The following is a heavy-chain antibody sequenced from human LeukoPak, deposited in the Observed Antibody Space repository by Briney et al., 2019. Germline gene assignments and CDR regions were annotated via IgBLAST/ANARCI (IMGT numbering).Heavy chain of an antibody. D-gene: IGHD2-2*01. CDR2: INHSGST. CDR1: GGSFIGYY. CDR3: ARGPTDCSSTSCPPYYYMDV. V-gene: IGHV4-34*01. Sequence: PSETLSLTRAVYGGSFIGYYQSWIRQPPGKGLEWIGEINHSGSTNYNPSLKSRVTISVGTSKNQFSLKLSSVTAADTAVYYCARGPTDCSSTSCPPYYYMDVSRNPSKVTVSS. J-gene: IGHJ6*03.